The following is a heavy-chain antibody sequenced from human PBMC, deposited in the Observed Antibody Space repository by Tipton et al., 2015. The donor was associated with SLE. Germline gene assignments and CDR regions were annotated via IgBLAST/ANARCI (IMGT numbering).Heavy chain of an antibody. D-gene: IGHD3-10*01. CDR1: GGSISSHY. J-gene: IGHJ3*02. Sequence: TLSLTCTVSGGSISSHYWSWIRQPPGKGLEWIGYIYYSGSTNYNPSLTSRVTISVDTSKNQFSLKLSSVTAADTAVYYCARDQSRYYGSGSDDAFDIWGQGTMVTVSS. V-gene: IGHV4-59*11. CDR3: ARDQSRYYGSGSDDAFDI. CDR2: IYYSGST.